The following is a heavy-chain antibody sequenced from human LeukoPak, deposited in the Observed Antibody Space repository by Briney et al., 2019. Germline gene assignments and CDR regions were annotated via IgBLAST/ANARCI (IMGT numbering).Heavy chain of an antibody. CDR3: ARVDYYDSGGQYYFDL. CDR2: ISSRSDST. D-gene: IGHD3-22*01. Sequence: GGSLRLSCAASGFIFSDYYMSWIRQAPGKGLEWISYISSRSDSTNYADSVKGRFTISRDNAKNSLYLQTNSLRAEDTAVYYCARVDYYDSGGQYYFDLWGQGTLVTVSS. V-gene: IGHV3-11*05. CDR1: GFIFSDYY. J-gene: IGHJ4*02.